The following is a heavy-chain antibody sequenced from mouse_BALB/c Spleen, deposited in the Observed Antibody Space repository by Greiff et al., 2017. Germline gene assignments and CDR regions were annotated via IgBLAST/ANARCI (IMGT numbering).Heavy chain of an antibody. CDR2: INPSNGRT. D-gene: IGHD2-1*01. Sequence: QVQLQQPGAELVKPGASVKLSCKASGYTFTSYWMHWVKQRPGQGLEWIGEINPSNGRTNYNEKFKSKATLTVDKSSSTAYMQLSSLTSEDSAVYYCARLGGNYWYFDVWGAGTTVTVSS. CDR3: ARLGGNYWYFDV. J-gene: IGHJ1*01. CDR1: GYTFTSYW. V-gene: IGHV1S81*02.